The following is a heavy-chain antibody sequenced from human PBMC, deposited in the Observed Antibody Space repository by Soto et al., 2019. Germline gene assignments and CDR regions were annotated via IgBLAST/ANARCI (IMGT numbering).Heavy chain of an antibody. Sequence: VSLRLSCAAWGFIFSDYAMTWARQAPGKELEWVSGLLRPGRSTYYADSVKGRFTISGDTSANTVYLQMDSLRAEETAVYYCAKDAIANDGIWLMDSWGQGTVVTASS. D-gene: IGHD3-16*01. CDR3: AKDAIANDGIWLMDS. V-gene: IGHV3-23*01. CDR2: LLRPGRST. J-gene: IGHJ5*02. CDR1: GFIFSDYA.